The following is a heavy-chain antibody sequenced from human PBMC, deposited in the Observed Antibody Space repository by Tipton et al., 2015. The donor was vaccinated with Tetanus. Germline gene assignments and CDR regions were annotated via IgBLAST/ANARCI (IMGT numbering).Heavy chain of an antibody. J-gene: IGHJ4*02. CDR1: GFTFSDYY. Sequence: SLRLSCAASGFTFSDYYMSWIRQAPGKGLEWVSYISSSGSTIYYADSVKGRFTISRDNAKSSLYLQISSLTADDTAVYYCARDIRLVGATLYFDYWGQGALVTVSS. V-gene: IGHV3-11*01. D-gene: IGHD1-26*01. CDR2: ISSSGSTI. CDR3: ARDIRLVGATLYFDY.